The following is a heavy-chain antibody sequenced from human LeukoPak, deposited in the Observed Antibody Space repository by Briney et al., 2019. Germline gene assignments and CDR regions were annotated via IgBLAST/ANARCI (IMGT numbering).Heavy chain of an antibody. V-gene: IGHV3-30*02. CDR1: GFTFSSYG. Sequence: GGSLRLSCAASGFTFSSYGMHWVRQAPGKGLEWVAFIRYDGSNKYYADSVKGRFTISRDNAKKSLYLQMNSLRAEDTAIYYCARAPVIVMHDRYFDLWGRGTLVTVSS. CDR3: ARAPVIVMHDRYFDL. D-gene: IGHD3-22*01. CDR2: IRYDGSNK. J-gene: IGHJ2*01.